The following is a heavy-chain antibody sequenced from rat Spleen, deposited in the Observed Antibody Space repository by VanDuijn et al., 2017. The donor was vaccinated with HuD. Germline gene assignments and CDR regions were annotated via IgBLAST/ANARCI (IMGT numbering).Heavy chain of an antibody. CDR1: GFTFSDYA. D-gene: IGHD2-5*01. J-gene: IGHJ1*01. V-gene: IGHV5-29*01. CDR2: ISYDGSRT. Sequence: EVQLVESDGGLVQPGRSLKLSCAASGFTFSDYAMAWVRQAPTKGLEWVAVISYDGSRTYYRDSVKGRFTISRDNGKNTLYLEMDSLGSEDMATYYCVRQGYLRDWYFDFWGPGTMVTVSS. CDR3: VRQGYLRDWYFDF.